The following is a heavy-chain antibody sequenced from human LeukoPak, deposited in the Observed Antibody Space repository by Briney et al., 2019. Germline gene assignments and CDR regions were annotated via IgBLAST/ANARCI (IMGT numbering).Heavy chain of an antibody. CDR3: ARELDDYGDLNFDY. J-gene: IGHJ4*02. Sequence: PSETLSLTCTVSGGSISSYYCSWIRQPAGKGLEWIGRIYTSGSTNYNPSLKSRVTMSVDTSKNQFSLKLSSVTAADTAVYYCARELDDYGDLNFDYWGQGTLVTVSS. D-gene: IGHD4-17*01. CDR2: IYTSGST. CDR1: GGSISSYY. V-gene: IGHV4-4*07.